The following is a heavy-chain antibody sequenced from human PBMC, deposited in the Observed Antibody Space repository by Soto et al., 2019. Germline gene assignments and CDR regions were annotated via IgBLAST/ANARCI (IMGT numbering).Heavy chain of an antibody. CDR2: IYYSGST. CDR1: GGSISSYD. J-gene: IGHJ6*02. V-gene: IGHV4-59*01. CDR3: ASSNIAAAGFYYYALDV. D-gene: IGHD6-13*01. Sequence: QVQLQESGPGLVKPTETLSLTCTVSGGSISSYDWSWIRQPPGKGLEWIGYIYYSGSTNYNPSLKSRVTISVDTSKNQFSLKLSSVTAADTAVYYCASSNIAAAGFYYYALDVWGRGTTVTVSS.